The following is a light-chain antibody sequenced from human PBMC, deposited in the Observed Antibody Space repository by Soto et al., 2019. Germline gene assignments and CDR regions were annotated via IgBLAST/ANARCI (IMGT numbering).Light chain of an antibody. Sequence: QMSQSPSALSASVGDRLPTTCRASQSSSSWLAWYQQKPGKAHKLLIYDASSLESGVQARFSGSGSGTEFTLTIRSLQPDDFAAYYCKHYISYSEAFGQGTKVDNK. J-gene: IGKJ1*01. CDR2: DAS. CDR3: KHYISYSEA. V-gene: IGKV1-5*01. CDR1: QSSSSW.